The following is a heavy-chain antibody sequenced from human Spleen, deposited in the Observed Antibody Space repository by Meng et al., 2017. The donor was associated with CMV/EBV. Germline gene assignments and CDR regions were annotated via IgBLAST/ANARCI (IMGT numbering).Heavy chain of an antibody. D-gene: IGHD4-17*01. CDR1: RNFFTRHA. CDR3: ARGGDYGDFHDPFDY. Sequence: ASVKVSCKAPRNFFTRHAITWVRQAPGQGLEWMGWISADNQNTNLIQKFQGRNTLTTDTSKSTAYTQMKSLRSDDTAVYYCARGGDYGDFHDPFDYWGQGTLVTVSS. V-gene: IGHV1-18*01. CDR2: ISADNQNT. J-gene: IGHJ4*02.